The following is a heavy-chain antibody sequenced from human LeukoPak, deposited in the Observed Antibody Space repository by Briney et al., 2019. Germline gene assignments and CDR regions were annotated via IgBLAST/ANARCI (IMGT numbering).Heavy chain of an antibody. CDR2: ISWNSGSI. CDR3: AKDNHDILTGPNNWFDP. D-gene: IGHD3-9*01. J-gene: IGHJ5*02. V-gene: IGHV3-9*01. CDR1: GFTFDDYA. Sequence: GRSLRLSCAASGFTFDDYAMHWVRQAPGKGLEWVSGISWNSGSIGYADSVKGRFTISRDNAKNSLYLQMNSLRAEDTALYYCAKDNHDILTGPNNWFDPWGQGTLVTVSS.